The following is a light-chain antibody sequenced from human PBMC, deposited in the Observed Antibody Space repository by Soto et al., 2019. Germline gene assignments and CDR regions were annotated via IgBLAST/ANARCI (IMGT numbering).Light chain of an antibody. V-gene: IGLV2-14*01. CDR3: SSYTSSSIVV. CDR2: EVS. J-gene: IGLJ2*01. Sequence: QSVLTQPASVSGSPGQSITISCTGTSSDVGGYNYVSWYQQHPGKAPKLMIYEVSNRPSGVSNRFSGSKSGNTASLTISGLQAEDEADYYCSSYTSSSIVVFGGGTKGTVL. CDR1: SSDVGGYNY.